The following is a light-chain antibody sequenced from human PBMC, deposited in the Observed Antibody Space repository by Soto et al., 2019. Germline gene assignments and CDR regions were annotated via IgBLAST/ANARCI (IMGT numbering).Light chain of an antibody. CDR1: QDIRNC. CDR3: QQYDSLLT. V-gene: IGKV1-33*01. Sequence: DIPMTQSPSSLSASVGDRVTITCQASQDIRNCLNWYQQKPGKAPKLLIYDASNLETGVPSRFSGSGSGTDFTFTISSLQPEDIATYYCQQYDSLLTFGGGTKVEIK. CDR2: DAS. J-gene: IGKJ4*01.